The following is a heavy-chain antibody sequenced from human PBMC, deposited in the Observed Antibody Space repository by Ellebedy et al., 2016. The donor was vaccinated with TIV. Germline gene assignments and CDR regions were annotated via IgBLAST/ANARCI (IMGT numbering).Heavy chain of an antibody. Sequence: GESLKISXAASGFTFSTYWMTWVRQPPGKGLEGVATIKHDGSDTYYVDSVKGRFTISRDNAKNSLYLQMNSLRAEDTAVYYCVRDLDHWGQGILVTVSS. CDR2: IKHDGSDT. J-gene: IGHJ4*02. CDR3: VRDLDH. CDR1: GFTFSTYW. V-gene: IGHV3-7*03.